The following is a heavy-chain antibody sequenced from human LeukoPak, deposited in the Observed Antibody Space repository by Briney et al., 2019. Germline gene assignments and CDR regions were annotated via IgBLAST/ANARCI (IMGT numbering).Heavy chain of an antibody. Sequence: ASVKVPCKASEYTFTDYYMHWVRQAPGQGLEWMGWINPNSGGTNYAQKFQGRVTMTRDTSISTAYMELSRLRSDDTAVYYCARDRITMVRGVPGARFDYWGQGTLVTVSS. J-gene: IGHJ4*02. CDR3: ARDRITMVRGVPGARFDY. CDR1: EYTFTDYY. V-gene: IGHV1-2*02. CDR2: INPNSGGT. D-gene: IGHD3-10*01.